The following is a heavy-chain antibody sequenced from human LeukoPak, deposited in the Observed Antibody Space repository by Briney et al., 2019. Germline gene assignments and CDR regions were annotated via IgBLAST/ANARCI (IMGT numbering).Heavy chain of an antibody. D-gene: IGHD3-22*01. V-gene: IGHV3-11*01. CDR2: ISSSGSAM. J-gene: IGHJ6*02. Sequence: PGGSLRLSCAASGFTFSDYYMSWIRQTPGKGLEWISYISSSGSAMFYADSVKGRFTISRDNAKNSLYLQMNSLRAEDTAVYYCASSSEPKYYYDSSGYSRYYGMDVWGQGTTVTVSS. CDR1: GFTFSDYY. CDR3: ASSSEPKYYYDSSGYSRYYGMDV.